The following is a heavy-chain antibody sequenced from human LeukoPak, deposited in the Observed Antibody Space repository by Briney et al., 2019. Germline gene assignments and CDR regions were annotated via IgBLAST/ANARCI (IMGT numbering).Heavy chain of an antibody. Sequence: ASVKVSCKASGYTFTGYYMHWVRQAHGQGLEWMGWVNPNSGGTNYAQKFQGRVTMTRDTSISTAYMELSRLRSDDTAVYYCARDSSSSFNWFDPWGQGTLVTVSS. V-gene: IGHV1-2*02. CDR2: VNPNSGGT. D-gene: IGHD6-13*01. J-gene: IGHJ5*02. CDR1: GYTFTGYY. CDR3: ARDSSSSFNWFDP.